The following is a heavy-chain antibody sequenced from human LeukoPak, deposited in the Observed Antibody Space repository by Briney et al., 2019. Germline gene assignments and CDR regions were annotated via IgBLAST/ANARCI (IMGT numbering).Heavy chain of an antibody. CDR2: IKNDGSGI. V-gene: IGHV3-74*01. D-gene: IGHD2-21*01. Sequence: GGSLRLSCAASGFTFVNTWMHWVRQAPGKGLVWVARIKNDGSGIIYADSVEGRFTISRDNARNTVYLQMNSLRAEDTAVYYCARERGVSHPFDYWGQGTLVTVSS. CDR1: GFTFVNTW. CDR3: ARERGVSHPFDY. J-gene: IGHJ4*02.